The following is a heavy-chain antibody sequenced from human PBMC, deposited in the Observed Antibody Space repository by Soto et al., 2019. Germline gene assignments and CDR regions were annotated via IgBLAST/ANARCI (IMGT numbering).Heavy chain of an antibody. CDR1: GGSISSYY. J-gene: IGHJ4*02. Sequence: QVQLQESGPGLVKPSETLSLTCTVSGGSISSYYWSWIRQPPGKGLEWIGHIYYSGSTNYNPSLQSRVTISVDTSKNQFSLKLSSVTAADTAVYYCARVYAYYFDYWGQGTLVTVSS. D-gene: IGHD2-8*01. V-gene: IGHV4-59*01. CDR2: IYYSGST. CDR3: ARVYAYYFDY.